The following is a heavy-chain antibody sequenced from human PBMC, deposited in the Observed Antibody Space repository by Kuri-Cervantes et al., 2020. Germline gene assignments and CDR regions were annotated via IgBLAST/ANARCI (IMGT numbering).Heavy chain of an antibody. CDR3: AKGYSGSYSPDL. V-gene: IGHV3-23*01. Sequence: GGSLRLSCAASGFTFNTYPMTWVRQAPGKGLEWVSAVTESGGTTYYADSVKGRFTISRDNSWDTLSLQMNSLRAEDTAVYYCAKGYSGSYSPDLWGQGTLVTVSS. CDR2: VTESGGTT. CDR1: GFTFNTYP. D-gene: IGHD1-26*01. J-gene: IGHJ5*02.